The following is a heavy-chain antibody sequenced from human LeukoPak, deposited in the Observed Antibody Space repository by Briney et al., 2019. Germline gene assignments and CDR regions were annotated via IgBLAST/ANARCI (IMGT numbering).Heavy chain of an antibody. CDR1: GFTFSSYW. CDR2: IKQDGSEK. V-gene: IGHV3-7*03. Sequence: PGGSLRLSCAASGFTFSSYWMSWVRQAPGKGLEWVANIKQDGSEKYYVDSVKGRFTISRDNAKNSLSLQMNSLRAEDTAVYYCAKDPIPPYYDILTGPIDYWGQGTLVTVSS. J-gene: IGHJ4*02. CDR3: AKDPIPPYYDILTGPIDY. D-gene: IGHD3-9*01.